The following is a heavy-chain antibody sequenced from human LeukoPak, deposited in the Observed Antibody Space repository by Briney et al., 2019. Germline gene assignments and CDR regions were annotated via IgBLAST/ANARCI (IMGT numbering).Heavy chain of an antibody. V-gene: IGHV1-18*01. CDR3: ARGEVIWFGELLSPMDV. CDR1: GYTFTSYG. D-gene: IGHD3-10*01. Sequence: SVKVSCKASGYTFTSYGISWVRQAPGQGLEWMGWISAYNGNTNYAQKLQGRVTMTTDTSTSTAYMELRSLRSDDTAVYYCARGEVIWFGELLSPMDVWGKGTTVTVSS. CDR2: ISAYNGNT. J-gene: IGHJ6*03.